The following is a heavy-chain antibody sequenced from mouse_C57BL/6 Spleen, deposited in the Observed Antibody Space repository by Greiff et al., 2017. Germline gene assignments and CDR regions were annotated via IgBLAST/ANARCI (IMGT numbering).Heavy chain of an antibody. Sequence: EVHLVESGGGLVKPGGSLKLSCAASGFTFSSYAMSWVRQTPDKRLEWVATISDGGSYTYYPDNVKGRFTISRDNAKNNLYLQMSHLKSEDTAMYYCARDGNRRAMDYWGQGTSVTVSS. J-gene: IGHJ4*01. CDR1: GFTFSSYA. V-gene: IGHV5-4*01. CDR3: ARDGNRRAMDY. CDR2: ISDGGSYT.